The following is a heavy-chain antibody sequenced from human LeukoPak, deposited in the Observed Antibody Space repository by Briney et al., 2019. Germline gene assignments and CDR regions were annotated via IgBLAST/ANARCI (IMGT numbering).Heavy chain of an antibody. J-gene: IGHJ4*02. CDR3: ARRSNYDFWSGHGEYYFDY. V-gene: IGHV4-4*07. D-gene: IGHD3-3*01. Sequence: SSETLSLTCTVSGGSISSYYWSWIRQPAGKGLEWLGRIYTSGSTNYNPSLKSRVTISVDTSKDQFSLKLSSVTAADTAVYYCARRSNYDFWSGHGEYYFDYWGQGTLVTVSS. CDR1: GGSISSYY. CDR2: IYTSGST.